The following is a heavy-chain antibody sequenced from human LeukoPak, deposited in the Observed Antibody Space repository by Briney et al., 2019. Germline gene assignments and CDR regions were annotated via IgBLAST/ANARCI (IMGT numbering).Heavy chain of an antibody. V-gene: IGHV3-53*01. CDR1: GFIVSSNY. Sequence: GGSLRLSCAASGFIVSSNYMSWVRQAPGKGLEWVSVIYSGGSTYYADSVQGRFTISRDNSKNTLYLQMNSLRAEDTAVYYCARMERGYSGYDYDYWGQGTLVTVSS. D-gene: IGHD5-12*01. CDR3: ARMERGYSGYDYDY. J-gene: IGHJ4*02. CDR2: IYSGGST.